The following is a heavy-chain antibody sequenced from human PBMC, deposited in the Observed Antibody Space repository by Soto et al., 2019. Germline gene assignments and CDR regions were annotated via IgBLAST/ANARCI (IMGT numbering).Heavy chain of an antibody. CDR3: ALRGYCTGESCYYA. D-gene: IGHD2-15*01. CDR2: IYWNDDK. V-gene: IGHV2-5*01. CDR1: GFSLITSGVG. J-gene: IGHJ5*02. Sequence: QITLKESGPTLVKPAQNLTLTCTFSGFSLITSGVGVGWIRQPPGKALEWLALIYWNDDKFYSPSLRSRLTITKETSKSQVVLTMTNMDPVDTATYYCALRGYCTGESCYYAWGQGTLVTVSS.